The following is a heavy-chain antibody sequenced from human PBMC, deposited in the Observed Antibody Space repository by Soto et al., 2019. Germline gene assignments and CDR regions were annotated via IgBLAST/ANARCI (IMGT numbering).Heavy chain of an antibody. CDR1: GGSISSYY. CDR2: IYYSGST. D-gene: IGHD2-15*01. Sequence: SETLSLTCTVSGGSISSYYWSWIRQPPGKGLEWIGYIYYSGSTNYNPSLKSRVTISVDTSKNQFPLKLSSVTAADTAVYYCARDRARYCSGGSCYSSYYYMDVWGKGTTVTVSS. CDR3: ARDRARYCSGGSCYSSYYYMDV. V-gene: IGHV4-59*01. J-gene: IGHJ6*03.